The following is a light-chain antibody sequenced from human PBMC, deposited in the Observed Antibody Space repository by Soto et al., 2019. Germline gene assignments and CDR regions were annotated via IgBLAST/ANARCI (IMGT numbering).Light chain of an antibody. Sequence: EVELTQSPCTLSLSPGERATLSCRASQSVSSSHLAWYQQKRGQAPRLLIYDTSTRATGIPDRFSGSGSGTDFTLTISRLEPEDFAVYHCQQYGASPWTFGQGTKVDIK. CDR1: QSVSSSH. V-gene: IGKV3-20*01. J-gene: IGKJ1*01. CDR3: QQYGASPWT. CDR2: DTS.